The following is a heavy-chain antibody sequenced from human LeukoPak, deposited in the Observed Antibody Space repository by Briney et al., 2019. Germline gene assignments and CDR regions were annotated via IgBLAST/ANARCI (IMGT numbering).Heavy chain of an antibody. V-gene: IGHV3-23*01. CDR2: ISGSGGST. J-gene: IGHJ4*02. Sequence: GGSLRLSCAASGFTFSSYAMSWVRQAPGKGLEWVSAISGSGGSTYYADSVKGRFTISRDNSKNTLYLQMNSLRAEDAAVYYCAKVAGVQQLEETDYWGQGTLVTVSS. CDR3: AKVAGVQQLEETDY. CDR1: GFTFSSYA. D-gene: IGHD6-13*01.